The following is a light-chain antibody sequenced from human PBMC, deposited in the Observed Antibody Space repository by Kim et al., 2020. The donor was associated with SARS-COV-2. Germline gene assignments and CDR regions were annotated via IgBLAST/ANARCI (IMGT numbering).Light chain of an antibody. CDR3: QQYNNWPPGWT. Sequence: PGERATRSCRASQSVSSNVAWYQQKPGQAPRLLIYGASTRATGIPARFSGSGSGTEFTLTISSLQSEDFTVYYCQQYNNWPPGWTFGQGTKVDIK. J-gene: IGKJ1*01. CDR2: GAS. CDR1: QSVSSN. V-gene: IGKV3-15*01.